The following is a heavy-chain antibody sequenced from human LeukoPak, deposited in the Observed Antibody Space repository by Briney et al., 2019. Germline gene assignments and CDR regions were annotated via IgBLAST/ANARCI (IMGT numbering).Heavy chain of an antibody. CDR3: ARVYCRGGSCYSAPHY. D-gene: IGHD2-15*01. V-gene: IGHV1-8*01. Sequence: ASVKVSCKASGYTFTSYSINWVRQAIGQGLAWMGWMNPDSGDTGYAHKFQGRVTMTRDTSITTAYMELSSLRSEDTAVYYCARVYCRGGSCYSAPHYWGQGTLVTASS. CDR1: GYTFTSYS. CDR2: MNPDSGDT. J-gene: IGHJ4*02.